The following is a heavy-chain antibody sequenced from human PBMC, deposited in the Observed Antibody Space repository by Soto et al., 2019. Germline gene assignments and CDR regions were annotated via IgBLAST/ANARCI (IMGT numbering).Heavy chain of an antibody. CDR3: AKDEVGTARPRAFDY. J-gene: IGHJ4*02. CDR2: ISWNSGSI. V-gene: IGHV3-9*01. CDR1: GFTFDDYA. Sequence: GGSLRLSCAASGFTFDDYAMHWVRQAPGKGLEWVSGISWNSGSIGYADSVKGRFTISRDNAKNSLYLQMNSLRAEDTALYYCAKDEVGTARPRAFDYWGQGTLVTVSS. D-gene: IGHD6-6*01.